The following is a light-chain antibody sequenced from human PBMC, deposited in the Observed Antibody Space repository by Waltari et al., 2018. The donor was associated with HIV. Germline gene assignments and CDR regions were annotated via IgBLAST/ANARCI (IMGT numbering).Light chain of an antibody. J-gene: IGKJ5*01. CDR3: QQRSNWPPETIT. V-gene: IGKV3-11*01. Sequence: EIVLTQSPATLSLSPGERATLSCRASQSVSSYLAWYQQKPGQAPRLLIYDASNGATGIPARFSGSGSGTDFTLTISSLEPEDFAVYYCQQRSNWPPETITFGQGTRLEIK. CDR1: QSVSSY. CDR2: DAS.